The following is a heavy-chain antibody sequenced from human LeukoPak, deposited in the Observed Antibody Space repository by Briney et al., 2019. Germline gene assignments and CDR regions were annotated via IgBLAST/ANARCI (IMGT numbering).Heavy chain of an antibody. J-gene: IGHJ2*01. CDR2: IYYSGST. CDR1: GGSISSYY. Sequence: SETLSLTCTVSGGSISSYYWRWIRQPPGKGREGGGDIYYSGSTNYNPSLKSRVTISVDTSKNQFSPKLSSVTAAATAVYYCASSIAVAGFDLWGRGTLVTVSS. D-gene: IGHD6-19*01. V-gene: IGHV4-59*08. CDR3: ASSIAVAGFDL.